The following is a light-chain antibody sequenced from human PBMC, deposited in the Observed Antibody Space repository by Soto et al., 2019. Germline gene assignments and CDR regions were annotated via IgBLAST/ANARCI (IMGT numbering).Light chain of an antibody. CDR1: SSDIGGYNY. J-gene: IGLJ2*01. CDR3: SSYGGNNNLL. CDR2: EVT. Sequence: QSALTQPPSASGSPGESVTISFTGTSSDIGGYNYVSWYQQHPGKAPKLMIYEVTKRPSGVPDRFSGSRSGNAASLTVSGLQAEDEADYYCSSYGGNNNLLFGGGTKLTV. V-gene: IGLV2-8*01.